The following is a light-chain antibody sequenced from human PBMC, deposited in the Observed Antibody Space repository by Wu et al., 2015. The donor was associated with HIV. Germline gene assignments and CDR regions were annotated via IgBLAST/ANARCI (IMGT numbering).Light chain of an antibody. Sequence: DIQLTQSPSFLSASVGDRVIIACRASQAISSYLAWYQQKPGKAPKLLIYAASTLQSGAPSRFSGGGSETEFTLTISSVQTEDFATYYCQRGXTFGQGTRLEIK. J-gene: IGKJ5*01. CDR3: QRGXT. CDR1: QAISSY. V-gene: IGKV1-9*01. CDR2: AAS.